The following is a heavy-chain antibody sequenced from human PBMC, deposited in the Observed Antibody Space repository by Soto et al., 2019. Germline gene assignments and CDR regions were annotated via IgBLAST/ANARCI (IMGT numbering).Heavy chain of an antibody. V-gene: IGHV5-51*01. D-gene: IGHD2-15*01. CDR3: ARHHCSGGSCYPFFVDYYGMDV. CDR2: IYPGDSDT. J-gene: IGHJ6*02. CDR1: GFSITSYW. Sequence: PGESLKISCKGFGFSITSYWIGWVSQMPGKGLEWMGIIYPGDSDTRYSPSFQGQVTISADKSISTAYLQWSSLKASDTAMYYCARHHCSGGSCYPFFVDYYGMDVWGQGTTVTVSS.